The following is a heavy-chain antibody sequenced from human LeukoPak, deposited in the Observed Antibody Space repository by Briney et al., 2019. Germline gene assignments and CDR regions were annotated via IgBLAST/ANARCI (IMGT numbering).Heavy chain of an antibody. CDR1: GFSFDRHY. CDR2: ISSSGSTI. Sequence: KAGGSLRLSCAASGFSFDRHYMTWVRQAPGKGLEWVSYISSSGSTIYYADSVKGRFTISRDNAKNSLYLQMNSLRAEDTAVYYCVRVFSSSWYWGANFDYWGQGTLVTVSS. J-gene: IGHJ4*02. V-gene: IGHV3-11*01. D-gene: IGHD6-13*01. CDR3: VRVFSSSWYWGANFDY.